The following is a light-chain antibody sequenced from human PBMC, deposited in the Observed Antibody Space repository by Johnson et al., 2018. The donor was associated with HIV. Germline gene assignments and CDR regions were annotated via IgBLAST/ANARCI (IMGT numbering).Light chain of an antibody. V-gene: IGLV1-51*02. CDR2: ENN. CDR3: GTWDSSRSGGV. J-gene: IGLJ1*01. CDR1: SSNIGNNY. Sequence: QSVLTQPPSVSAAPGQKVTISCSGSSSNIGNNYVSWYQQLPGTAPKLLIYENNKRPSGIPDRFSGSKSGTSATLGITGIQTGDEADYYCGTWDSSRSGGVFGTGTKVTVL.